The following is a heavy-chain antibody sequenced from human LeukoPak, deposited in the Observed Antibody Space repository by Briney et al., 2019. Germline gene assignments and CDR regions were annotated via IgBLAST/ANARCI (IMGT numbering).Heavy chain of an antibody. V-gene: IGHV1-24*01. D-gene: IGHD3-10*01. CDR3: ATIQAMVRGVSLRYYYGMDV. CDR2: FDPEDGET. Sequence: ASVKVSCKVSGYTLTELSMHWVRQAPGKGLEWMGGFDPEDGETIYAQKFQGKVTMTEDTSTDTAYMELSSLRSEDTAVYYCATIQAMVRGVSLRYYYGMDVWGKGTTVTVSS. J-gene: IGHJ6*04. CDR1: GYTLTELS.